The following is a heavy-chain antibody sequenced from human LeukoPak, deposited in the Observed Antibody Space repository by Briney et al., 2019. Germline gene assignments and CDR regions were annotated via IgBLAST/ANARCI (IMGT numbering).Heavy chain of an antibody. Sequence: ASVKVSCKASGYTFTSYYMHWVRQAPGQGLEWMGIINPSGGSTSYAQKFQGRVTMTRDTSTSTVYMELSSLRSEDTAVYYCARGAFCSGGSCYSRAYWYFDLWGRGTLVTVSS. CDR1: GYTFTSYY. CDR3: ARGAFCSGGSCYSRAYWYFDL. D-gene: IGHD2-15*01. V-gene: IGHV1-46*01. CDR2: INPSGGST. J-gene: IGHJ2*01.